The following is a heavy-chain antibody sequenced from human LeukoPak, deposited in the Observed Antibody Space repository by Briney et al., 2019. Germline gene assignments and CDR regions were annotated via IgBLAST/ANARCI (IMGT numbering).Heavy chain of an antibody. J-gene: IGHJ4*02. CDR3: ARHNYGGNSLRHCLDFDY. Sequence: PSETLSLTCAVYGGSFSGYYWSWIRQPPGKGLEWIGEINHSGSTNYNPSLKSRVTISVDTSKSQFSLKLSSVTAADTAVYYCARHNYGGNSLRHCLDFDYWGQGTLVTVSS. D-gene: IGHD4-17*01. CDR1: GGSFSGYY. CDR2: INHSGST. V-gene: IGHV4-34*01.